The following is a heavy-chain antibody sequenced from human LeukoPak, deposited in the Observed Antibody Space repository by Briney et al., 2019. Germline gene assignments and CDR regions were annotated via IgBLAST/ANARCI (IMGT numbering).Heavy chain of an antibody. Sequence: RAGGSLRLSCAASGFTFDDYAMHWVRQAPGKGLEWVSHISWDGGSTYYADSVKGRFTISRDDRKNSLYLQMNSLRAEDTALYYCAKDGGSYYSYLDVWGKGTTVTVSS. J-gene: IGHJ6*03. D-gene: IGHD1-26*01. CDR2: ISWDGGST. CDR3: AKDGGSYYSYLDV. V-gene: IGHV3-43D*03. CDR1: GFTFDDYA.